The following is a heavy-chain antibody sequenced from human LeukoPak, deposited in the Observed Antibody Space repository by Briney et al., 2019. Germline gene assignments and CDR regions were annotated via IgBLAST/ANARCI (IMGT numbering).Heavy chain of an antibody. D-gene: IGHD6-6*01. Sequence: PSQTLSLTCTVSGGSISSGSYYWSWIRQPAGKGLEWIGRIYTSGSTNYNPSLKSRVTISVDTSKNQFSLKLSSVTAADTAVYYCARERQLDFYNWFDPLGPGNPGHRLL. CDR3: ARERQLDFYNWFDP. CDR2: IYTSGST. J-gene: IGHJ5*02. CDR1: GGSISSGSYY. V-gene: IGHV4-61*02.